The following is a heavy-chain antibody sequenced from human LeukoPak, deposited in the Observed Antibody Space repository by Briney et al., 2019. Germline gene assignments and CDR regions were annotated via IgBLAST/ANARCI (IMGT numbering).Heavy chain of an antibody. D-gene: IGHD4-17*01. CDR3: ARGDYGDYDGPVGYYFDY. CDR1: GYTFTSYG. Sequence: GASVRVSCKASGYTFTSYGISWVRQAPGQGLEWMGWISAYNGNTNYAQKLQGRVTMTTDTSTSTAYMELRSLRSDDTAVYYCARGDYGDYDGPVGYYFDYWGQGTLVTVSS. J-gene: IGHJ4*02. V-gene: IGHV1-18*01. CDR2: ISAYNGNT.